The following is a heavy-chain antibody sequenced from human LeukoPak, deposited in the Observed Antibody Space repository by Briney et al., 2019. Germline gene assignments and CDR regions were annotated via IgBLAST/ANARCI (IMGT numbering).Heavy chain of an antibody. CDR1: GYNFSTNW. CDR2: IYPGDSDT. D-gene: IGHD2-15*01. Sequence: GESLKISCKGSGYNFSTNWIGWVRQMPGKGLEWVGIIYPGDSDTRYSPSFQGQVTISADKSISTAYQQWSSLKASDSAIYYCARQYEGGPAYWGQGTLVTVSS. J-gene: IGHJ4*02. CDR3: ARQYEGGPAY. V-gene: IGHV5-51*01.